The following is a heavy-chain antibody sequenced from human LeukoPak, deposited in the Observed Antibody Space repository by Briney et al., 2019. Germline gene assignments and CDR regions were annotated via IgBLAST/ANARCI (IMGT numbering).Heavy chain of an antibody. V-gene: IGHV3-23*01. D-gene: IGHD3-9*01. CDR3: AKWGDYDILTGYYVSDF. CDR1: GFIFRNYA. J-gene: IGHJ5*01. Sequence: GGSLRLSCAASGFIFRNYAMSWVRRAPGKGLEWVSAITGSGDTTYYADSVKGRFTVSRDNSKNTLYVEMNTLRAEDTAVYYCAKWGDYDILTGYYVSDFWGQGTLVTVSS. CDR2: ITGSGDTT.